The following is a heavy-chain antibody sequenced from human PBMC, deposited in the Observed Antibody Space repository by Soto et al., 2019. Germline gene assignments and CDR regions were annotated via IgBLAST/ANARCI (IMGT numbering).Heavy chain of an antibody. CDR3: ARGRPRDGYSYGSLVSFDL. CDR2: IYSRGNT. J-gene: IGHJ3*01. V-gene: IGHV4-59*01. Sequence: PSETLSLTCTVSGGSITSDYWSWIRQSPGKGLEWIGYIYSRGNTNYNPSLKSRVTISVDTSKTHFSLNLSSVTAADTAVYYCARGRPRDGYSYGSLVSFDLWGQGTMVTVSS. CDR1: GGSITSDY. D-gene: IGHD5-18*01.